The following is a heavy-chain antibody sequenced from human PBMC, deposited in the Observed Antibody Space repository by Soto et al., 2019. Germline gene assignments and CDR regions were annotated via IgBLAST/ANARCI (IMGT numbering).Heavy chain of an antibody. J-gene: IGHJ4*02. D-gene: IGHD3-16*02. Sequence: GGSLRLSCAASGFTFSDYYMSWIRQAPGKGLEWVSYISSSGSTIYYADSVKGRFTISRDNAKNSLYLQMNSLRAEDTAVYYCARDNYDYIWGSYRENYYFDYWGQGTLVTVSS. V-gene: IGHV3-11*01. CDR1: GFTFSDYY. CDR3: ARDNYDYIWGSYRENYYFDY. CDR2: ISSSGSTI.